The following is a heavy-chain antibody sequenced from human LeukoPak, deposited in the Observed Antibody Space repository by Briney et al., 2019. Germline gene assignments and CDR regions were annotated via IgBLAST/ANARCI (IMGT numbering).Heavy chain of an antibody. V-gene: IGHV3-23*01. CDR1: GFTFSNYA. D-gene: IGHD2-21*02. Sequence: PGGSLRLSCAASGFTFSNYAMSWVRQAPGKGLEWVSAISGSGDNTYYADSVEGRFTVSRDNSKNTLCVQMKSLRAEDTAVYYCAKDFVVVPGNVNYFDYWGQGTLVTVSS. CDR3: AKDFVVVPGNVNYFDY. J-gene: IGHJ4*02. CDR2: ISGSGDNT.